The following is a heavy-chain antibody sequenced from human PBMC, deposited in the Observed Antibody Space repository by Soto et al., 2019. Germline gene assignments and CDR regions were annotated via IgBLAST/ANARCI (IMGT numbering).Heavy chain of an antibody. V-gene: IGHV1-3*01. CDR3: ARDGAVAGGINFDY. J-gene: IGHJ4*02. Sequence: ASVKVSCKASRYTFSTYAIHWVRQAPGQRLEWMGWINAGNGNTKYSQKFQGRVTITRDTSASTAYMELSSLRSEDTAVYYCARDGAVAGGINFDYWGQGTQVT. D-gene: IGHD6-19*01. CDR1: RYTFSTYA. CDR2: INAGNGNT.